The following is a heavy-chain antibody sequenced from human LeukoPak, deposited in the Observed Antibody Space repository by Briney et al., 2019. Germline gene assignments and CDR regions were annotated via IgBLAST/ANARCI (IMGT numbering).Heavy chain of an antibody. CDR1: GFTFSSYG. Sequence: GGSLRLSCAASGFTFSSYGMHWVCQAPGKGLEWVAVISYDGSNKYYADSVKGRFTISRDNSKNTLYLQMNSLRAEDTAVYYCAKDQRGTNQWDIVVVPAAKSSFDYWGQGTLVTVSS. J-gene: IGHJ4*02. CDR2: ISYDGSNK. D-gene: IGHD2-2*01. CDR3: AKDQRGTNQWDIVVVPAAKSSFDY. V-gene: IGHV3-30*18.